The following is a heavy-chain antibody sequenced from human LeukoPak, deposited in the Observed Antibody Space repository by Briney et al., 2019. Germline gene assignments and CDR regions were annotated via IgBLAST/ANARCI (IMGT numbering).Heavy chain of an antibody. CDR2: ISAYNGNT. CDR3: ARVRRVIGFDL. Sequence: ASVKVSCKASGYTFTGYYMHWVRQAPGQGLEWMGWISAYNGNTNYAQKLQDRVTMTTDTSTSTAYMELRSLRSDDTAVYYCARVRRVIGFDLWGRGTLVTVSS. D-gene: IGHD3-10*01. J-gene: IGHJ2*01. V-gene: IGHV1-18*04. CDR1: GYTFTGYY.